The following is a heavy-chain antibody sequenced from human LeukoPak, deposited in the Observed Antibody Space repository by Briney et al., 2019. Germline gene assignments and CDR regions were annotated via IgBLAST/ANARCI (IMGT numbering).Heavy chain of an antibody. D-gene: IGHD2-8*01. J-gene: IGHJ4*02. CDR2: ISYDGSKK. CDR3: AKLVTGTNNYFDY. CDR1: GFTFSYYG. Sequence: GGSLRLSCAASGFTFSYYGMHWVRQAPGKGLEWVAVISYDGSKKSYADSVRGRFTISRDNSKNTLYLQMNTLRAEDTAVYYCAKLVTGTNNYFDYWGQGTLVTVSS. V-gene: IGHV3-30*18.